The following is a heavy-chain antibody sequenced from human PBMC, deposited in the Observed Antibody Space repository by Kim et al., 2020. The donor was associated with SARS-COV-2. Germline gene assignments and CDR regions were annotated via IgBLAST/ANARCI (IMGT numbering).Heavy chain of an antibody. Sequence: GGCLRLSCAASGFTFSSYGMHWVRQAPGKGLEWVAVISYDGSNKYYADSVKGRFTISRENSKNTLYLQMNSLRAEDTAVYYCAKSLSAAPIDYWGQGTLVTVSS. CDR1: GFTFSSYG. CDR2: ISYDGSNK. J-gene: IGHJ4*02. D-gene: IGHD3-3*01. CDR3: AKSLSAAPIDY. V-gene: IGHV3-30*18.